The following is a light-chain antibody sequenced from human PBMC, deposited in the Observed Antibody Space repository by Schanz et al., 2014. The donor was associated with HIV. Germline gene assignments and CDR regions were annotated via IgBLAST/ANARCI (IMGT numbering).Light chain of an antibody. Sequence: EIVLTQSPVILSLSPGERATLSCRASQTVSSNSLGWYQQKRGQVPRLLIYDASNRATGVPARFSATGSGTDFTLTIDSLEPEDFAVYYCQQYGSSFGPGTKVEIK. CDR2: DAS. CDR3: QQYGSS. V-gene: IGKV3-20*01. CDR1: QTVSSNS. J-gene: IGKJ3*01.